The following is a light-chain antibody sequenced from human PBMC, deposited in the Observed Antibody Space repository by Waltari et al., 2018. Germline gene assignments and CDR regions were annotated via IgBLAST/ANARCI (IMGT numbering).Light chain of an antibody. CDR2: EDN. Sequence: NFMLTQPHSVSESPGKTVTISCTRSSGSIASNYVQWYQQRPGSSPTTVIYEDNQRPSGVPDLFSGSIDSSSNSASFTISGLKTEDEADYYCQSYDSSNLWVFGGGTKLTVL. V-gene: IGLV6-57*01. CDR3: QSYDSSNLWV. CDR1: SGSIASNY. J-gene: IGLJ3*02.